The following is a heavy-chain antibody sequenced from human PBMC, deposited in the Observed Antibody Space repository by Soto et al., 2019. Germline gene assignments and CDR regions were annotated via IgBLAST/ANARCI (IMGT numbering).Heavy chain of an antibody. CDR1: GGSISSSSYY. Sequence: SETLSLTCTVSGGSISSSSYYWGWIRQPPGKGLEWIGSIYYSGSTYYNPSLKSRVTISVDTSKNQFSLKLSSVTAADTAVYYCAAIFGVVIIHYYGMDVCGQGTTVTVSS. V-gene: IGHV4-39*01. CDR3: AAIFGVVIIHYYGMDV. CDR2: IYYSGST. J-gene: IGHJ6*02. D-gene: IGHD3-3*01.